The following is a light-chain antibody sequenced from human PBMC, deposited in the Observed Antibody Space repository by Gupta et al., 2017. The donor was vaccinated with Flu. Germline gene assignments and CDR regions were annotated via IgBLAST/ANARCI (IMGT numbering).Light chain of an antibody. J-gene: IGLJ3*02. V-gene: IGLV2-14*01. Sequence: SLTISCTGTSSDIGDCNDDSWYQQHTGKAPKLMIYEVSSRPSGVSNRFSGSKSGNTASLTISGHQPEDEADYYCSSTTCIPRWVFGGGTKLTVI. CDR2: EVS. CDR3: SSTTCIPRWV. CDR1: SSDIGDCND.